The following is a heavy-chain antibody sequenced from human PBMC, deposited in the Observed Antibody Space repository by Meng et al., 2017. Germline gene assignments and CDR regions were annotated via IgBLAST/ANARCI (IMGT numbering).Heavy chain of an antibody. D-gene: IGHD3-10*01. CDR2: ISSSRSNI. V-gene: IGHV3-21*01. J-gene: IGHJ3*01. CDR1: GFTFSSYS. Sequence: GGSLRLSCAASGFTFSSYSMNWVRQAPGKGLEWVSSISSSRSNIYYADSVKGRFTTSRDNAKNSLYLQMNSLRAADTAVEYCAPLMVGGVGGDAFDVWGQGTRVTVSS. CDR3: APLMVGGVGGDAFDV.